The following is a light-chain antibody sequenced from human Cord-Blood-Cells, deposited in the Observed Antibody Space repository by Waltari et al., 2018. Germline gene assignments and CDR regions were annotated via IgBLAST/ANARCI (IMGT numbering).Light chain of an antibody. CDR2: AAS. Sequence: DIQMTQSPSSLSATVGDRFTLTCRASPSISSYLNWYQQKPGKAPKLLIYAASSLQSGVPSRFSGSGSGTDFALTISSLQPEDFATYYCQQSYSTPFTFGPGTKVDIK. V-gene: IGKV1-39*01. CDR3: QQSYSTPFT. CDR1: PSISSY. J-gene: IGKJ3*01.